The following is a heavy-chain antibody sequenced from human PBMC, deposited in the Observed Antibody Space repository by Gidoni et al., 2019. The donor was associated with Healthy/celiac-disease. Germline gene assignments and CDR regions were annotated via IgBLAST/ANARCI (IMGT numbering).Heavy chain of an antibody. Sequence: EVQLVESGGGLVQPGGSLRLPCAASGFTFSSHALPWVRQAPGKGLEYVSASSSNGGSTYYANSVKGRFTISRDNSKNTLYLQMGSLRAEDMAVYYCARGGEGIVEYQLLYQRGFDYWGQGTLVTVSS. CDR3: ARGGEGIVEYQLLYQRGFDY. V-gene: IGHV3-64*01. CDR2: SSSNGGST. J-gene: IGHJ4*02. CDR1: GFTFSSHA. D-gene: IGHD2-2*02.